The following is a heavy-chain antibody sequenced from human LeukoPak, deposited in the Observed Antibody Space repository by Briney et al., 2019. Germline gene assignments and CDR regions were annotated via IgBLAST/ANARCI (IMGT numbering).Heavy chain of an antibody. CDR2: ISTSSSYI. CDR1: GFTFSTYS. Sequence: RAGGSLRLSCAASGFTFSTYSMNWVRQAPGKGLEWVSCISTSSSYIYYADSVKGRFTISRDNAKNSLYLQMNSLRAEDTAVYYCARHQWVPAFDIWGQGTMVTVSS. J-gene: IGHJ3*02. CDR3: ARHQWVPAFDI. V-gene: IGHV3-21*04. D-gene: IGHD1-26*01.